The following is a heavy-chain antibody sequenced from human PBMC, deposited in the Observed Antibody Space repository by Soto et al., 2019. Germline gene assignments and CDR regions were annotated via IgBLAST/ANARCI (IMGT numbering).Heavy chain of an antibody. J-gene: IGHJ4*02. CDR2: LYAIGSIST. CDR1: AGSISPYY. CDR3: ARDDIGRVGGVH. V-gene: IGHV4-4*07. Sequence: QVQLQESGPGLVKPSETLSLICTVSAGSISPYYWYWIRQPAGKGLEWIGRLYAIGSISTNYNPSLKSRVTMSLDTSKKQFSLNLRSVTAADTAIYYCARDDIGRVGGVHWGQGTLVTVSS. D-gene: IGHD5-12*01.